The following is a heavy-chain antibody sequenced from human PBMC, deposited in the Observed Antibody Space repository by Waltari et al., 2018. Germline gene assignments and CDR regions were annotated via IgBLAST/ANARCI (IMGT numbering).Heavy chain of an antibody. V-gene: IGHV3-73*01. CDR2: FGTKTNSHAT. CDR3: TRVAKGRTSSQFDY. CDR1: GFHLRGAV. J-gene: IGHJ4*02. Sequence: EVQLVESGGGVVRPGESMKLYCVIVGFHLRGAVLPWVRQRSGKGLEWVGRFGTKTNSHATFYGPSVEGRFSISRDDSQNTAYLQMDSLDLDDTAVYFCTRVAKGRTSSQFDYWGQGTLVTVSS. D-gene: IGHD2-2*01.